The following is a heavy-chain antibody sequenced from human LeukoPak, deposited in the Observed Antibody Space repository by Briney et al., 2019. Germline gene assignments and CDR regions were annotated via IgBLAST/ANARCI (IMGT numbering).Heavy chain of an antibody. CDR3: AKGAGGSGSYYPYF. Sequence: GESLRISFKASGYSFITHWIAWVRQTPGKGLAWMGIIYPGDSDTKYSPSFQGQVTISADKSISTAYLQWSSLKASDTAMYYCAKGAGGSGSYYPYFWGQGTLVTVSS. J-gene: IGHJ4*02. D-gene: IGHD3-10*01. V-gene: IGHV5-51*01. CDR1: GYSFITHW. CDR2: IYPGDSDT.